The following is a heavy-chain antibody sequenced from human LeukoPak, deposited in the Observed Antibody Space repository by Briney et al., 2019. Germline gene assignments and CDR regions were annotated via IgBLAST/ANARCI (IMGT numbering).Heavy chain of an antibody. CDR1: GGSISSSDYY. CDR2: MYYSGTT. CDR3: ARSIAVRRFDY. V-gene: IGHV4-30-4*01. D-gene: IGHD6-6*01. Sequence: PSETLSLTCTVSGGSISSSDYYWNWIRQPPGEGLEWIGYMYYSGTTYYNPSLKSRVSISIDTSKNHFSLSLSSVTAADTAVYYCARSIAVRRFDYWGQGALVTVSS. J-gene: IGHJ4*02.